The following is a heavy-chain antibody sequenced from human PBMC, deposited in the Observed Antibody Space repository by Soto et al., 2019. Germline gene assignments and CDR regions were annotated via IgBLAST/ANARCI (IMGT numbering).Heavy chain of an antibody. CDR3: ARAPGAGGSYSIDY. J-gene: IGHJ4*02. D-gene: IGHD1-26*01. Sequence: QVQLVESGGGVVQPGRSLRLSCAASGFTFSSYAMHWVRQAPGKGLEWVAVISYDGSNKYYADSVKGRFTISRDNSKNRLDLQMNSLRAEDTAVYYCARAPGAGGSYSIDYWGQGTLVTVSS. CDR2: ISYDGSNK. V-gene: IGHV3-30-3*01. CDR1: GFTFSSYA.